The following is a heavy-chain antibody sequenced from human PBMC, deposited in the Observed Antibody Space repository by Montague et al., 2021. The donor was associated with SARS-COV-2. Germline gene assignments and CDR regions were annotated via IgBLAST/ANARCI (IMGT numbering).Heavy chain of an antibody. V-gene: IGHV4-34*01. J-gene: IGHJ6*02. CDR3: ARVPLVSSRARAAGDYYYGMDV. D-gene: IGHD6-13*01. CDR1: GGSFSGYY. CDR2: INHSGST. Sequence: SETLSLTCAVYGGSFSGYYWSWIRQPPGKGLEWIGEINHSGSTNXNPSLKSRVTISVDTSKNQFSLKLSSVTAADTAVYCCARVPLVSSRARAAGDYYYGMDVWGQGTTVTVSS.